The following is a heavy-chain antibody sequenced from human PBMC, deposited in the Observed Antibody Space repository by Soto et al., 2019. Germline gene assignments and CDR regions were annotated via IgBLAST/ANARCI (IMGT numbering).Heavy chain of an antibody. CDR2: INPNSGGT. CDR1: GYTFTGYY. J-gene: IGHJ6*02. CDR3: ARVSIPNYYGMDV. V-gene: IGHV1-2*02. Sequence: SVKLSCQASGYTFTGYYMHWVRQAPGQGLEWMGWINPNSGGTNYAQKFQGRVTMTRDTSISTAYMELSRLRSDDTAVYYCARVSIPNYYGMDVWGQGTTVTVSS. D-gene: IGHD2-21*01.